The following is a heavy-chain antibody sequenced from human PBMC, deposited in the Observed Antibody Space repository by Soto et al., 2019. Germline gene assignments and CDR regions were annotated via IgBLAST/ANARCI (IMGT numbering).Heavy chain of an antibody. Sequence: SETLSLTCTLSDDSISSYYWSWIRQPPGQGLEWIGYLDYSGSTNYNPSLKSRVTMSVDTSKNQFSLQLSSVTAADTAVYYCARGGPTVTTLVDYWGQGTLVTVSS. CDR3: ARGGPTVTTLVDY. V-gene: IGHV4-59*01. CDR1: DDSISSYY. D-gene: IGHD4-17*01. CDR2: LDYSGST. J-gene: IGHJ4*02.